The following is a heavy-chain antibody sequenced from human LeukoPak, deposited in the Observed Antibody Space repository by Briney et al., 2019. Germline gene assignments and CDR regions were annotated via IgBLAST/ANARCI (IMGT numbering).Heavy chain of an antibody. CDR3: ARESSVGAHKAFDY. Sequence: PGGSLRLSCAASGFTFSSYWMHWVRQAPGKGLVCISCINSGGSSTSYADSMKVRFTISRDNAKNTLYLQMNSLRAEDTAVYYCARESSVGAHKAFDYWGQGTLVTVSS. J-gene: IGHJ4*02. V-gene: IGHV3-74*01. D-gene: IGHD1-26*01. CDR2: INSGGSST. CDR1: GFTFSSYW.